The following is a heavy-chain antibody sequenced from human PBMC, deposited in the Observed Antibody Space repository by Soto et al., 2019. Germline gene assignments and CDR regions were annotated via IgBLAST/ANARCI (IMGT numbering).Heavy chain of an antibody. J-gene: IGHJ5*02. Sequence: EVQFVESGGGLAQPGGSLRLSCATSGFTFSSYDMHWVRQFTGKGLEWVSAVASTGETYYSDSVRGRFVISRENAKNSFYLQMDSLTAGETAVYYGAGLVGADIPWGQGTLVTVS. CDR2: VASTGET. CDR3: AGLVGADIP. V-gene: IGHV3-13*01. D-gene: IGHD1-26*01. CDR1: GFTFSSYD.